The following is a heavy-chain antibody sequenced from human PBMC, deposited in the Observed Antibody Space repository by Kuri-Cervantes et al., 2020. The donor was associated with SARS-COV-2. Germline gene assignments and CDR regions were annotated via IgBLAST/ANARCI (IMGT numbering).Heavy chain of an antibody. D-gene: IGHD2-2*01. V-gene: IGHV1-18*01. CDR1: GYTFTSYG. CDR3: ARVSGGCSSTSCYFASYYYYYMDV. Sequence: ASVKVSCKASGYTFTSYGISWVRQAPGQGLEWMGWISAYNGNTNYAQKLQGRVTMTTDTSTSTAYMELRSLRPDDTAVYYCARVSGGCSSTSCYFASYYYYYMDVWGKGTTVTVSS. J-gene: IGHJ6*03. CDR2: ISAYNGNT.